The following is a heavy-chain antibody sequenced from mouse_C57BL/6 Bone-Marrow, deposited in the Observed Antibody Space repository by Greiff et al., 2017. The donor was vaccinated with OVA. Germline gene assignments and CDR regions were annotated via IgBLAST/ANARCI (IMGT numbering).Heavy chain of an antibody. CDR2: IDPENGDT. V-gene: IGHV14-4*01. CDR1: GFNIKDDY. D-gene: IGHD1-1*01. CDR3: ATAYYYGSSPFAY. Sequence: EVQVVESGAELVRPGASVKLSCTATGFNIKDDYMHWVKQRPEQGLEWIGWIDPENGDTEYASKFQGKATITADTYSNTAYLQLSSLTSEDTAVYYCATAYYYGSSPFAYWGQGTLVTVSA. J-gene: IGHJ3*01.